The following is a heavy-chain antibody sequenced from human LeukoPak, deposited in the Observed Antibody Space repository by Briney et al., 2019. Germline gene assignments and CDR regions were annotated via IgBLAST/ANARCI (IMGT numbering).Heavy chain of an antibody. CDR3: ARDRRYCSGGSCYFDYFFDY. CDR2: ISYDGSIN. Sequence: PGGSLRLSCAVSGFTFNSYAVHWVRQAPAKGLEWVAVISYDGSINFYSASVKGRFTISRDNSKNTLYLQMNSLRADDTALYFCARDRRYCSGGSCYFDYFFDYWGQGTLVTVSS. J-gene: IGHJ4*02. V-gene: IGHV3-30*04. D-gene: IGHD2-15*01. CDR1: GFTFNSYA.